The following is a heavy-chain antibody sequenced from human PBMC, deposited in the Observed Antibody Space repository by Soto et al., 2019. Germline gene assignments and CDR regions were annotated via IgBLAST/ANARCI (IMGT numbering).Heavy chain of an antibody. Sequence: EVHLVESGGGLVQPGGSLRLSCAASGFIVNNNYMMWVRQAPGKGLEWVSVIYSGGNTYYADSVKGRFTISRDNFKNTLYLQMNSLRAEDTAVYYCVGAIDWGQGTLVTVSS. CDR2: IYSGGNT. CDR1: GFIVNNNY. V-gene: IGHV3-66*01. J-gene: IGHJ4*02. CDR3: VGAID.